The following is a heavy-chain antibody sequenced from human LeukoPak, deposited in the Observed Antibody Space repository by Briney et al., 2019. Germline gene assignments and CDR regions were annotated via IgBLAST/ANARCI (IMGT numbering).Heavy chain of an antibody. CDR3: ARSHSGSYPYDDAFDI. V-gene: IGHV4-61*02. D-gene: IGHD1-26*01. J-gene: IGHJ3*02. CDR1: GGSISSGSYY. CDR2: IYTSGST. Sequence: SETLSLTCSVSGGSISSGSYYWSWIRQPAGKGLEWIGRIYTSGSTNYNPSLKSRVTISVDTSKNQFSLKLSSVTAADTAVYYCARSHSGSYPYDDAFDIWGQGTMVTVSS.